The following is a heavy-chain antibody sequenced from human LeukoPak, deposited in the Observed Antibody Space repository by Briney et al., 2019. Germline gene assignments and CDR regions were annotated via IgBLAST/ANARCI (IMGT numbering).Heavy chain of an antibody. Sequence: PGGSLRVSCAASGFTFSSYAMSWVRQAPGKGLQWVSSISGSGDSSYYADSVKGRFTISRDNSNNTLYLQMNSLRAEDTAVYYCAILIAVAGPATFYWRPGTLVTVSS. CDR2: ISGSGDSS. V-gene: IGHV3-23*01. CDR1: GFTFSSYA. D-gene: IGHD6-19*01. J-gene: IGHJ4*02. CDR3: AILIAVAGPATFY.